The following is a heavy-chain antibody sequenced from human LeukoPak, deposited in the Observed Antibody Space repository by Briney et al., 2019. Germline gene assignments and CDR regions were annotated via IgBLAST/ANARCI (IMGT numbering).Heavy chain of an antibody. J-gene: IGHJ6*02. Sequence: ASVKVSCKASGYTFTGYYMHWVRQAPGQGLEWMGWINPNSGGTNYAQKFQGWVTMTRDTSISTAYMELSRLRSDDTAVYYCARDGGYSSGWFSGKYYYYGMDVRGQGTTVTVSS. D-gene: IGHD6-19*01. CDR1: GYTFTGYY. CDR2: INPNSGGT. V-gene: IGHV1-2*04. CDR3: ARDGGYSSGWFSGKYYYYGMDV.